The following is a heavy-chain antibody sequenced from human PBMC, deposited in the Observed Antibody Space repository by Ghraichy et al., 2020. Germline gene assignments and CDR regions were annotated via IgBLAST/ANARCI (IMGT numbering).Heavy chain of an antibody. V-gene: IGHV4-59*08. CDR3: ARRGYCTTTSCYWKALDP. CDR1: GGSMSGSMCDYY. J-gene: IGHJ5*02. D-gene: IGHD2-2*01. CDR2: VSYGGKT. Sequence: SETLSLTCTLSGGSMSGSMCDYYWSWIRQSPGKGLEWIGYVSYGGKTYHNPALMSRLTISIDTSQNMFSLNLDPATAADTGMYYCARRGYCTTTSCYWKALDPWGQGILVIVSA.